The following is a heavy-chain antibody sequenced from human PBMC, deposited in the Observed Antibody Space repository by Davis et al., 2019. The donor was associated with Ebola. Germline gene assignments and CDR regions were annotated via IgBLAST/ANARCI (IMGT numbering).Heavy chain of an antibody. Sequence: GSLRLSCTVSGGSISSSSYYWGWIRQPPGKGLEWIGSIYHSGSTNYNPSLKSRVTISVDKSKNQFSLKLSSVTAADTAVYYCARDLGGLGYCSGGSCYSVPYYWGQGTLVTVSS. CDR1: GGSISSSSYY. J-gene: IGHJ4*02. CDR3: ARDLGGLGYCSGGSCYSVPYY. CDR2: IYHSGST. D-gene: IGHD2-15*01. V-gene: IGHV4-39*07.